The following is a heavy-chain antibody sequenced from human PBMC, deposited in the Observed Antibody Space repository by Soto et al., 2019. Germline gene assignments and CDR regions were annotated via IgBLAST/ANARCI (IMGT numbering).Heavy chain of an antibody. CDR3: ARTPPRRETHFDY. Sequence: SETLSLTCTVSSGSISSNDYYWGWLRQPPGKGLEWIATIHHSGSTYYNPSLRSRVTISVDTSKNQFTLQLGSVTAADTAVYCCARTPPRRETHFDYWGQGTLVTVSS. V-gene: IGHV4-39*01. D-gene: IGHD1-1*01. CDR2: IHHSGST. CDR1: SGSISSNDYY. J-gene: IGHJ4*02.